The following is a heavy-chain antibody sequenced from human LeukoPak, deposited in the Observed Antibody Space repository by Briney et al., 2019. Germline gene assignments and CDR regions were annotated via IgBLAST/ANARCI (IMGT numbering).Heavy chain of an antibody. CDR1: GGSISSYY. V-gene: IGHV4-34*01. Sequence: SETLSLTCTVSGGSISSYYWSWIRQPPGKGLEWIGEINHSGSTNYNPSLKSRVTISVDTSKNQFSLKLSSVTAADTAVYYCARGGDYYDSSGYYHFDYWGQGTLVTVSS. J-gene: IGHJ4*02. CDR3: ARGGDYYDSSGYYHFDY. D-gene: IGHD3-22*01. CDR2: INHSGST.